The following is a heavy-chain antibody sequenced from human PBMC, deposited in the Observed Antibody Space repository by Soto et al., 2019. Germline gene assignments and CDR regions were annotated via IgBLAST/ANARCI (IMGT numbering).Heavy chain of an antibody. CDR3: ARDLPPSYDSSGYSVFDI. CDR2: IYYSGST. CDR1: GGSISSYY. J-gene: IGHJ3*02. V-gene: IGHV4-59*01. D-gene: IGHD3-22*01. Sequence: PSETLSLTCTVSGGSISSYYWSWIRQPPGKGLEWIGYIYYSGSTNYNPSLKSRVTISVDTSKNQFSLKLSSVTAADTAVYYCARDLPPSYDSSGYSVFDIWGQGTMVTVSS.